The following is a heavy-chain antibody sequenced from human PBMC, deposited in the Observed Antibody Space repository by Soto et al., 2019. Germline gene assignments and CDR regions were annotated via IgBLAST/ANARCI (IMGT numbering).Heavy chain of an antibody. CDR2: IWYDGSNK. Sequence: QVQLVESGGGVVQPGRSLRLSCAASGFTFSSYGMHWVRQAPGKGLEWVAVIWYDGSNKYYADSVKGRFTISRDNSKNTLYLQMNSLRAEDTAVYYCARAGATLSYMDVWGQGTTVTVSS. J-gene: IGHJ6*02. CDR1: GFTFSSYG. V-gene: IGHV3-33*01. CDR3: ARAGATLSYMDV. D-gene: IGHD2-2*01.